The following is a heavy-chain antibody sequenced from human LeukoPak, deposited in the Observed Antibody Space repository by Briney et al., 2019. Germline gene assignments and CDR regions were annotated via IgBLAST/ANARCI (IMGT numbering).Heavy chain of an antibody. D-gene: IGHD3-10*01. Sequence: SETLSLTCTVSGGSISSGSYYWSWIRQPAGKGLEWIGRIYTSGSTNYNPSLKSRVTISVDTSKNQFSLKLSSVTAADTAVYYCARERYGSGSYYNLGYYYYYTDVWGKGTTVTISS. J-gene: IGHJ6*03. CDR3: ARERYGSGSYYNLGYYYYYTDV. CDR2: IYTSGST. CDR1: GGSISSGSYY. V-gene: IGHV4-61*02.